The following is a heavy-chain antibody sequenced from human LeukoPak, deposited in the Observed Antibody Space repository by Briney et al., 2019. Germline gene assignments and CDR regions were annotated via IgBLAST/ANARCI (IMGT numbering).Heavy chain of an antibody. CDR3: AREDFWSGYSVGY. J-gene: IGHJ4*02. CDR1: GYTLISYA. D-gene: IGHD3-3*01. V-gene: IGHV7-4-1*02. Sequence: ASVTVSCKASGYTLISYAMNWVRQAPGQGLEWMGWIDTNTGNPTYAQGFTGRFVFSLDTSVTTVYLQISSLQAEDTAVYFCAREDFWSGYSVGYWGQGTLVTVSS. CDR2: IDTNTGNP.